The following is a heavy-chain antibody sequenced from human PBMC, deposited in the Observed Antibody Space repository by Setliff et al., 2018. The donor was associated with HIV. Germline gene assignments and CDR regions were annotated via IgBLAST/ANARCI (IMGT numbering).Heavy chain of an antibody. CDR2: ISWNSGSI. CDR1: GFTFDDYA. J-gene: IGHJ3*02. D-gene: IGHD1-26*01. V-gene: IGHV3-9*01. CDR3: ARDLGGSYYHDAFDI. Sequence: GGSLRLSCAASGFTFDDYAMHWVRQAPGKGLEWVSGISWNSGSIGYADSVKGRFTISRDNAKNSLYLQMNSLRAEDTALYYCARDLGGSYYHDAFDIWGRGTMVTVSS.